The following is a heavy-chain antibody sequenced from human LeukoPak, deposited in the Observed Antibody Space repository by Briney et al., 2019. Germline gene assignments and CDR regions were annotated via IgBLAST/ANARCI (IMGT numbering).Heavy chain of an antibody. J-gene: IGHJ4*02. CDR3: ARESYVWGSYRYYFDY. CDR1: GFTFSSYS. D-gene: IGHD3-16*02. V-gene: IGHV3-30*03. CDR2: ISYDGSNK. Sequence: GGSLRLPCAASGFTFSSYSMNWVRQAPGKGLEWVAVISYDGSNKYYADSVKGRFTISRDNSKNTLYLQMNSLRAEDTAVYYCARESYVWGSYRYYFDYWGQGTLVTVSS.